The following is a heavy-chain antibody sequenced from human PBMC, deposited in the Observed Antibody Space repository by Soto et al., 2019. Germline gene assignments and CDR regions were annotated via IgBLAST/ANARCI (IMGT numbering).Heavy chain of an antibody. CDR1: GGSISSGGYY. J-gene: IGHJ4*02. CDR3: ARGDSRNWYFDY. V-gene: IGHV4-61*08. D-gene: IGHD6-13*01. Sequence: SETLSLTCTVSGGSISSGGYYWSWIRQPPGKGLEWIGYIYYSGCTNYNPSLKSRVTISVDTSKNEFSLKLSSVTAADTAVYYCARGDSRNWYFDYWGPGTLVTVSS. CDR2: IYYSGCT.